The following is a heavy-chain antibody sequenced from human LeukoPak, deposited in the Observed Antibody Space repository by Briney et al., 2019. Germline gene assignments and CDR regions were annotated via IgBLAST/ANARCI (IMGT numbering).Heavy chain of an antibody. Sequence: PGGSLRLSCTASGFASSSYAMNWVRQAPGKGLEWVAVISDDGSNTFYADSVKGRFTISRDNSKNTLYLQLNSLRPEDTAVYYCAKDADTATIIYWYFDLWGRGTLVTVSS. V-gene: IGHV3-30*18. CDR1: GFASSSYA. CDR3: AKDADTATIIYWYFDL. D-gene: IGHD5-18*01. CDR2: ISDDGSNT. J-gene: IGHJ2*01.